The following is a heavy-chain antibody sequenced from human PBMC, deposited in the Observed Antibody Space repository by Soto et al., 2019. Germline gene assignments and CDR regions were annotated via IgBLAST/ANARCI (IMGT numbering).Heavy chain of an antibody. CDR2: IHPSGGST. V-gene: IGHV1-46*03. CDR1: GYTFTSYY. Sequence: ASVKVSFKASGYTFTSYYMHWVRQAPGQGLEWMGIIHPSGGSTSYAQKFQGRVTMTSDTSTSTVYMELSSRRSEDTAVYYCAYDSSGSQDEHWGQGTLVTVSS. J-gene: IGHJ4*02. D-gene: IGHD3-22*01. CDR3: AYDSSGSQDEH.